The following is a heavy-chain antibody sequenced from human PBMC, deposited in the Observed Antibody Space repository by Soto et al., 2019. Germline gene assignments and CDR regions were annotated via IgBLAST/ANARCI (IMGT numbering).Heavy chain of an antibody. V-gene: IGHV6-1*01. CDR3: VRGNALDV. CDR1: WGSVSSYITS. CDR2: TYYRSKWFH. J-gene: IGHJ3*01. D-gene: IGHD3-10*01. Sequence: QGQLQQSGPGLVKPSQTLSLTCAISWGSVSSYITSWNWIRQSPSRGLEWLGRTYYRSKWFHDYASSVKSRITINPDTSKNQFSLELNSMTPEDTAVYYCVRGNALDVWGQGTVVTVSS.